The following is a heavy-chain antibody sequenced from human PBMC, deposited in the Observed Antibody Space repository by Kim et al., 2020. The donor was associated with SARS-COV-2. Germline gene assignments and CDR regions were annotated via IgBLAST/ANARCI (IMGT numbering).Heavy chain of an antibody. Sequence: SETLSLTCTVSGGSISSSSYYWGWIRQPPGKGLEWIGSIYYSGSTYYNPSLKSRVTISVDTSKNQFSLKLSSVTAADTAVYYCARTPITKRPNPLYYFDYWGQGTLVTVSS. CDR1: GGSISSSSYY. CDR2: IYYSGST. CDR3: ARTPITKRPNPLYYFDY. V-gene: IGHV4-39*07. D-gene: IGHD3-10*01. J-gene: IGHJ4*02.